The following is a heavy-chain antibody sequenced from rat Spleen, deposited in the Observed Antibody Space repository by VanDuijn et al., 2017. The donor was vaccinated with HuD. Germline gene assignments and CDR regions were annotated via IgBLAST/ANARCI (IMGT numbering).Heavy chain of an antibody. J-gene: IGHJ3*01. V-gene: IGHV2S63*01. D-gene: IGHD4-3*01. Sequence: VQLKESGPGLVQPSQTLSLTCTVSGFSVTDYSVHWVRQPPGKGLEWMGVMWSGGSTAYNSLFKSRLSISRDTSKSQVLLKMNSLQTEDTAMYFCVRSEGIIRGQFAYWGQGTLVTVSS. CDR3: VRSEGIIRGQFAY. CDR2: MWSGGST. CDR1: GFSVTDYS.